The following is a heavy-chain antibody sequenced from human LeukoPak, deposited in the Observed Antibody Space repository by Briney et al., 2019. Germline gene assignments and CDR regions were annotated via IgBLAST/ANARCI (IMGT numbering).Heavy chain of an antibody. CDR1: GYSFTSYW. D-gene: IGHD6-19*01. CDR2: IYPGDSDT. CDR3: ARGRRGLVSLFRYYYYGMDV. V-gene: IGHV5-51*01. J-gene: IGHJ6*02. Sequence: GESLEISCKGSGYSFTSYWIGWVRQMPGKGLEWMGIIYPGDSDTRYSPSFQGQVTISAGKSISTAYLQWSSLKASDTAMYYCARGRRGLVSLFRYYYYGMDVWGQGTTVTVSS.